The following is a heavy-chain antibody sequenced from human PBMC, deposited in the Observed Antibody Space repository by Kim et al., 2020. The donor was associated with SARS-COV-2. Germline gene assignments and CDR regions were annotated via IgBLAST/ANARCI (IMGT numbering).Heavy chain of an antibody. D-gene: IGHD3-10*01. CDR3: TTAHVLLWFGESDAFDI. V-gene: IGHV3-15*01. Sequence: VKGRFTISRDDSKNTLYLQMNSLKTEDTAVYYCTTAHVLLWFGESDAFDIWGQGTMVTVSS. J-gene: IGHJ3*02.